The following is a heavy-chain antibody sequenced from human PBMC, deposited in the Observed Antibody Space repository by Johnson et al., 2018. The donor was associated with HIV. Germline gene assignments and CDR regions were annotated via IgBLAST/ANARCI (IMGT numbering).Heavy chain of an antibody. CDR1: GFTFSSYG. CDR3: ATSQLALPPGVFDI. D-gene: IGHD6-6*01. Sequence: QMLLVESGGGVVQPGGSLRLSCAAPGFTFSSYGMHWVRQAPGKGLEWVAFIRFDGSNKYYTDSVKGRFTISRDNSKNTLYLQMNSLRAEDTAVYYCATSQLALPPGVFDIWGQGTMVTVSS. V-gene: IGHV3-30*02. J-gene: IGHJ3*02. CDR2: IRFDGSNK.